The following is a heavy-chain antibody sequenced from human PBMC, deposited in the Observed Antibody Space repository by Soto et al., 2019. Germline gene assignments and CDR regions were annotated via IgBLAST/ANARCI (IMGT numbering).Heavy chain of an antibody. CDR2: ISKDGSSE. D-gene: IGHD3-16*01. Sequence: QVQLVESGGSVVQPVRSLRLSCAASGFTFNKYGMHWVRQATGKGLGWVAAISKDGSSEYYADSVLGRFTISRDNPKNTMYLQMNRLKSEDTAVYSCANQERGSYFASWCQGTLVTVSS. J-gene: IGHJ4*02. CDR1: GFTFNKYG. V-gene: IGHV3-30*18. CDR3: ANQERGSYFAS.